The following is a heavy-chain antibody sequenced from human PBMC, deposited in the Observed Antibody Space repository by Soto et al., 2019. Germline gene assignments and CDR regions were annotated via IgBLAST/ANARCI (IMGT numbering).Heavy chain of an antibody. CDR2: IIPLFGTT. V-gene: IGHV1-69*06. CDR1: GGTFSKFV. D-gene: IGHD2-15*01. J-gene: IGHJ4*02. Sequence: QVQLVQSGAEVKKPGSSVKVPCRASGGTFSKFVVSWVRQAPGQGLEWMGGIIPLFGTTNYAQKFQGRVTITADKSTTTAYMELSSLRSDDTAVYYCASREGVAGPATYISPGYYFDCWGQGTLVTVSS. CDR3: ASREGVAGPATYISPGYYFDC.